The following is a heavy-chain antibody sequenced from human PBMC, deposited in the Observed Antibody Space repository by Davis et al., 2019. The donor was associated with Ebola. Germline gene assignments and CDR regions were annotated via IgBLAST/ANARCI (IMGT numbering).Heavy chain of an antibody. CDR3: ASSTGYGPYYFDY. Sequence: SVKVSCKASGGTFSSYAISWVRQAPGQGLEWMGGIIPIFGTANYAQKFQGRVTITADKSTSTAYMELRSLRSDDTAVYYRASSTGYGPYYFDYWGQGTLVTVSS. V-gene: IGHV1-69*06. CDR1: GGTFSSYA. J-gene: IGHJ4*02. D-gene: IGHD5-18*01. CDR2: IIPIFGTA.